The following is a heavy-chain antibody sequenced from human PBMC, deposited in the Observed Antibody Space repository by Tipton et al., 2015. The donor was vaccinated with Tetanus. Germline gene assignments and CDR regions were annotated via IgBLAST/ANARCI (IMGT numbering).Heavy chain of an antibody. CDR2: IYYSGST. J-gene: IGHJ4*02. Sequence: LSLTCTVSGGSVSSGSYYWSWIRQPPGKGLEWIGYIYYSGSTNYNPSLKSRVTISVDTSKNQFSLKLSSVTAADTAVYYCARDRSGGSYEWGKNYFDYWGQGTLVTVSS. D-gene: IGHD1-26*01. CDR1: GGSVSSGSYY. V-gene: IGHV4-61*01. CDR3: ARDRSGGSYEWGKNYFDY.